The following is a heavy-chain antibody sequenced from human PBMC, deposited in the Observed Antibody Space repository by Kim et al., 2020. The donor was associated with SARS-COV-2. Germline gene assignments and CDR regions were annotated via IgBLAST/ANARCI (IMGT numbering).Heavy chain of an antibody. V-gene: IGHV1-18*01. CDR2: ISAYNGNT. J-gene: IGHJ6*02. D-gene: IGHD3-9*01. CDR3: ARYKVSGILERYFYWLFQYYYYYGMDV. Sequence: ASVKVSCKAPGYTFTSYGISWVRQAPGQGLEWMGWISAYNGNTNYAQKLQGRVTMTTDTSTSTAYMELRSLRSDDTAVYYCARYKVSGILERYFYWLFQYYYYYGMDVLGQGATVTVSS. CDR1: GYTFTSYG.